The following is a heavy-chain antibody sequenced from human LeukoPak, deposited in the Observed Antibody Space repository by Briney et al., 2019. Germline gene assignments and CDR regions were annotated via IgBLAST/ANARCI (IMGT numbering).Heavy chain of an antibody. D-gene: IGHD4-23*01. CDR3: ATAVVTPE. J-gene: IGHJ4*02. CDR2: VDPEDGET. Sequence: ASVKVPCKASGYTFTDYYMHWVQQAPGKGLEWMGRVDPEDGETIYAEKFQGRVTITADTSTDTAYMELSSLRSEDTAVYYCATAVVTPEWGQGTLVTVSS. CDR1: GYTFTDYY. V-gene: IGHV1-69-2*01.